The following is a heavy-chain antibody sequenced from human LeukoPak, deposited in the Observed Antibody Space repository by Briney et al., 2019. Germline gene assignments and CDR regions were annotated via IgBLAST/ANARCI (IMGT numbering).Heavy chain of an antibody. CDR3: ARTRRDGYNYFDY. J-gene: IGHJ4*02. D-gene: IGHD5-24*01. V-gene: IGHV4-59*08. CDR1: GGSISTYY. Sequence: PSETLSLTCTVSGGSISTYYWSWIRQPPGKGLEWIGYISYSGNTNYNPSLKSRVTISIDTSKNQFSLKLNSVTAADTAVYYCARTRRDGYNYFDYWGQGTLVTVSS. CDR2: ISYSGNT.